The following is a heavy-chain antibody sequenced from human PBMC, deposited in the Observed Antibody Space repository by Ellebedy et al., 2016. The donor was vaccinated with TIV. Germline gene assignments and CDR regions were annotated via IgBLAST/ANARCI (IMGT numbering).Heavy chain of an antibody. CDR2: INPDGSAE. CDR3: VTWGQSYGR. D-gene: IGHD3-16*01. J-gene: IGHJ4*02. CDR1: GFIISGDW. V-gene: IGHV3-7*03. Sequence: GESLKISCAASGFIISGDWMSWVRQAPGKGLEWVAHINPDGSAEYYVDSVKGRFPISRDNAKRSLFLQMNSRRVDDTAVYYCVTWGQSYGRWGQGSLVTISS.